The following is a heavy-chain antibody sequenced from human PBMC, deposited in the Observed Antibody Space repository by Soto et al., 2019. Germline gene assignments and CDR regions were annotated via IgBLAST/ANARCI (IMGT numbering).Heavy chain of an antibody. CDR2: INEYGSVI. V-gene: IGHV3-74*01. D-gene: IGHD3-16*01. CDR1: GFTFSSYW. Sequence: DVQLVESGGGLVRPGGSLRLSCAASGFTFSSYWMHWVRQVPGKGLVWVSRINEYGSVINYADSVKGRFTIFRDNSKNTLYLEMNSLRAEDAAGYYCTRDIGGRGAYWGQGTLLTVSS. CDR3: TRDIGGRGAY. J-gene: IGHJ4*02.